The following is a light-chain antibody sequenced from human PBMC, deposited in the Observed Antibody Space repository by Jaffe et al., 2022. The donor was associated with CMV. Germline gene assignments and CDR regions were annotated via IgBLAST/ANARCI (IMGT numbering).Light chain of an antibody. CDR2: ENK. V-gene: IGLV6-57*04. CDR3: QSYDSNNHLIV. CDR1: SGSFASNY. Sequence: NFMLTQPHAVSESPGRTVTISCTRSSGSFASNYVQWYQQRPGSAPTTVIYENKERPSGVPDRFSGSIGSSSNSASLTISGLKTEDEADYYCQSYDSNNHLIVFGTGTKVTVL. J-gene: IGLJ1*01.